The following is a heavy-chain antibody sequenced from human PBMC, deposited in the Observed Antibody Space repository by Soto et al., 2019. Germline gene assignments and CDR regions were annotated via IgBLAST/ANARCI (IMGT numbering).Heavy chain of an antibody. CDR1: GGAFSSYA. J-gene: IGHJ6*02. Sequence: SVKVSCKASGGAFSSYAINWVRQAPGQGLEWMGGIIPIFGTANYAQKFQCSVTITADEYRSTAYMQLSSLRSEDTAVYYCARHQSVTGTPVLLYYYDYYGMDVWGQGTTITVSS. V-gene: IGHV1-69*13. CDR2: IIPIFGTA. CDR3: ARHQSVTGTPVLLYYYDYYGMDV. D-gene: IGHD1-7*01.